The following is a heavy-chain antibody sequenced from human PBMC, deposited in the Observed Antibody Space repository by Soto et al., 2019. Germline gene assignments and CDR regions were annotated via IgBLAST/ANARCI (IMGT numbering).Heavy chain of an antibody. CDR2: ISAYNGNT. CDR3: ASAPRFFEWLSLYNWFDP. Sequence: QVQLVQSGAEVKKPGASVKVSCKASGYTFTSYGISWVRQAPGQGLEWMGWISAYNGNTNYAQKLQGRVTMTTDTATSTAYMELRSLRSDDTAVYYCASAPRFFEWLSLYNWFDPWCQGTLVTVSS. J-gene: IGHJ5*02. D-gene: IGHD3-3*01. CDR1: GYTFTSYG. V-gene: IGHV1-18*04.